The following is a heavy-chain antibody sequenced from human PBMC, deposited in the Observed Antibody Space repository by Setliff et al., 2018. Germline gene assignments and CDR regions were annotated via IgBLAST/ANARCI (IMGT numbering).Heavy chain of an antibody. D-gene: IGHD3-9*01. CDR2: INPHSGGT. CDR1: GYTFTGYY. Sequence: GASVKVSCKASGYTFTGYYIHWVRQAPGQGLEWMGWINPHSGGTNFPQTFQGRVTMTMDASITTVYMELSRLTSDDTAVYYCVRQDILTSYYMFDYWGQGTLVTVSS. V-gene: IGHV1-2*02. CDR3: VRQDILTSYYMFDY. J-gene: IGHJ4*02.